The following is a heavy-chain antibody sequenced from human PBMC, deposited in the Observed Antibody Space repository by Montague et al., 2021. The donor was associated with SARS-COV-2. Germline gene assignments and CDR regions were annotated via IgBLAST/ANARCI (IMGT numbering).Heavy chain of an antibody. V-gene: IGHV3-23*01. Sequence: SLRLSCAASGFIFTKYAMTWVRQAPGKGLEWVADISGSSGNRYYADSVKGRFTISRDNSDNTLYLQMNNLRPEDTAIYFCAINRDLPSWFDSWGQGTLVTVSS. CDR2: ISGSSGNR. CDR1: GFIFTKYA. J-gene: IGHJ5*01. CDR3: AINRDLPSWFDS. D-gene: IGHD5-24*01.